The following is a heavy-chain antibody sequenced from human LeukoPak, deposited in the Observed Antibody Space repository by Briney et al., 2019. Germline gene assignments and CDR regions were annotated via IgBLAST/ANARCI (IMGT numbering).Heavy chain of an antibody. CDR3: ATDRTRRCSSTSCFFDY. J-gene: IGHJ4*02. CDR2: ADPEDGET. Sequence: ASVKVSCKVSGYTFTDYYMHWVQQAPGKGLEWMGLADPEDGETIYAEKFQGRVTITADTSTDTAYMELSSLRSEDTAVYYCATDRTRRCSSTSCFFDYWGQGTLVTVSS. CDR1: GYTFTDYY. D-gene: IGHD2-2*01. V-gene: IGHV1-69-2*01.